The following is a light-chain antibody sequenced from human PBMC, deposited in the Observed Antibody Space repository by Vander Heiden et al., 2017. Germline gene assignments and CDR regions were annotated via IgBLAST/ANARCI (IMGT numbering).Light chain of an antibody. CDR2: WAS. V-gene: IGKV4-1*01. CDR3: QQDDSSPFT. CDR1: QSILYTSNNKNY. Sequence: DIVMTQSPDSLAVSLGERATINCKSSQSILYTSNNKNYLAWYQQKPGKTPKLLIYWASTRESGVPDRFSGSGSGTDFTLTISSLQAEDVAVYYCQQDDSSPFTFGHGTKVDIK. J-gene: IGKJ3*01.